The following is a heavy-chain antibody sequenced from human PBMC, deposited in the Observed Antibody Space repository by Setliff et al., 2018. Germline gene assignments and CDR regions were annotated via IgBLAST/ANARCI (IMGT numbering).Heavy chain of an antibody. CDR2: IFWSGTT. Sequence: PSETLSLTCTVSGGSITSSSYYWGWVRQPPGKGLEWIGTIFWSGTTYYNPSLNSRGTISVDTSRDQFSLGLSSVTATDTGVYYCARGGGPQLGDWGRGTLVTVSS. J-gene: IGHJ4*02. CDR1: GGSITSSSYY. D-gene: IGHD1-1*01. CDR3: ARGGGPQLGD. V-gene: IGHV4-39*01.